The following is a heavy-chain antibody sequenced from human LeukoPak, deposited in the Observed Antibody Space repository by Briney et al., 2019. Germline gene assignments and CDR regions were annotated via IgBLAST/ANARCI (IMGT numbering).Heavy chain of an antibody. D-gene: IGHD3-3*01. V-gene: IGHV4-38-2*01. J-gene: IGHJ4*02. CDR2: IYHSGST. CDR3: ARHALLEWLLWRD. CDR1: GYSISSGYY. Sequence: SETLSLTXAVSGYSISSGYYWGWIREPPGKGLEWIGSIYHSGSTYYNPSLKSRVTISVDTSKNQFSLKLSSVTAADTAVYYCARHALLEWLLWRDWGQGTLVTVSS.